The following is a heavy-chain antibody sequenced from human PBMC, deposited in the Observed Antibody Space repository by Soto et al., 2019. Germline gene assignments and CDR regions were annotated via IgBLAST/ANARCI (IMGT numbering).Heavy chain of an antibody. Sequence: PGGSLRLSCAASGFTFGSHGMHWVRQAPGKGLEWVAVISYDETNEHYVDSVKGRFTISRDNSKSILYLQMNRLRPEDTAVYKCAKDLRTTISDYGMDVWGQGTTVTVS. V-gene: IGHV3-30*18. CDR3: AKDLRTTISDYGMDV. CDR2: ISYDETNE. J-gene: IGHJ6*02. CDR1: GFTFGSHG.